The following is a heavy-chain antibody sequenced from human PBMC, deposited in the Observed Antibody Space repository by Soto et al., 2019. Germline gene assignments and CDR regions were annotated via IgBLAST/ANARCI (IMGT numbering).Heavy chain of an antibody. CDR3: AGHIAAPRTRGFVD. D-gene: IGHD6-25*01. CDR1: GGSITTKW. Sequence: QVHLQESGPGLVKPSGTLSLTCAVSGGSITTKWWSWVRQPRGKGREWIGEIYHRGTTNYTPSRGGRITITVVKSDNQVSLTVNSGAAADSAIYYCAGHIAAPRTRGFVDRGQGNL. V-gene: IGHV4-4*02. CDR2: IYHRGTT. J-gene: IGHJ4*02.